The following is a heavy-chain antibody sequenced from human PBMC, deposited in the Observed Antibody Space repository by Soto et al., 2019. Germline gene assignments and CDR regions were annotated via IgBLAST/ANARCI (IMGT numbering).Heavy chain of an antibody. J-gene: IGHJ4*02. Sequence: SETLSLTCTVSGGSISSSSYYWGWIRQPPGKGLEWIGSIYYSGSTYYNPSLKSRVAISVDTSKNQFYLKLSSVTAADTAVYYCARHASTTVTYYFDYWGQGTLVTVSS. V-gene: IGHV4-39*01. CDR3: ARHASTTVTYYFDY. CDR1: GGSISSSSYY. D-gene: IGHD4-17*01. CDR2: IYYSGST.